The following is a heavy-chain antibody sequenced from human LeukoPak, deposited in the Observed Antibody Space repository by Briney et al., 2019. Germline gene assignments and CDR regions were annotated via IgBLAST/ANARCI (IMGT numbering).Heavy chain of an antibody. J-gene: IGHJ6*03. D-gene: IGHD1-26*01. Sequence: SETLSLTCAVYGGSFSGFHWNWIRQPPGKGLEWIGDINHSGSTHYNPSLTSRVTIPVDPSKNQFSLKLSSVTAADTAVYYCARQSRYRRKYYYHYYMDVWGKGTTVTISS. V-gene: IGHV4-34*01. CDR2: INHSGST. CDR3: ARQSRYRRKYYYHYYMDV. CDR1: GGSFSGFH.